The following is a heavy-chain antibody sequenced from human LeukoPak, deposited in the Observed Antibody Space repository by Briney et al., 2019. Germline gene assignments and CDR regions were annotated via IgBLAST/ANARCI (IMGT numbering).Heavy chain of an antibody. CDR3: ARQGATVTPPVFDF. V-gene: IGHV4-39*01. CDR2: IYYSGST. J-gene: IGHJ4*02. CDR1: GGSISSRSYF. D-gene: IGHD4-17*01. Sequence: SETLSLTCTVSGGSISSRSYFWGWIRQPPGKGLEWIGSIYYSGSTYYNPSLKSRVTISVDTSKNQFSLKLNSVTAADTAVYYCARQGATVTPPVFDFWGQGTLVTVSS.